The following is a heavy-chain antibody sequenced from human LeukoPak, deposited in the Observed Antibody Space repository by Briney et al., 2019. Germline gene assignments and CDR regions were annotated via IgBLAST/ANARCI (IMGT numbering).Heavy chain of an antibody. CDR2: INDSGGNT. Sequence: GGSLRLSCAASGFTFSSYGMSWVRQAPGKGLEWVSTINDSGGNTYYADSVKGRFTISRDNSKNTLYLQMSSLTAADTAVYYCAKDRSIGTYYTFDHWGQGTLVTVSS. D-gene: IGHD1-26*01. V-gene: IGHV3-23*01. J-gene: IGHJ4*02. CDR1: GFTFSSYG. CDR3: AKDRSIGTYYTFDH.